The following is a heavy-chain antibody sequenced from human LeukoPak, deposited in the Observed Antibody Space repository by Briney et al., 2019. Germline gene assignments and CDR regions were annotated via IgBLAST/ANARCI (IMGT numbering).Heavy chain of an antibody. CDR3: ASLTAAGNNWFDP. J-gene: IGHJ5*02. CDR1: GGSISSRNW. V-gene: IGHV4-39*01. D-gene: IGHD6-13*01. CDR2: IYYSGST. Sequence: PSETLSLTCTVSGGSISSRNWWSWVRQPPGKGLEWIGSIYYSGSTYYNPSLKSRVTISVDTSKNQFSLKLSSVTAADTAVYYCASLTAAGNNWFDPWGQGTLVTVSS.